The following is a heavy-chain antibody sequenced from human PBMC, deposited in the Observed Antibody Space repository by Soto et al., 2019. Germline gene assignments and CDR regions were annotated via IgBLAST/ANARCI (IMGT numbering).Heavy chain of an antibody. V-gene: IGHV4-61*01. J-gene: IGHJ5*02. CDR2: IYYSGST. Sequence: SETLSLTCTVSGGSVSSGSYYWSWIRQPPGKGLEWIGYIYYSGSTNYNPSLKSRVTISVDTSKNQFSLRLSSVTAADTAVYYCARDQLWFGEPDPWGQGTLVTVSS. D-gene: IGHD3-10*01. CDR1: GGSVSSGSYY. CDR3: ARDQLWFGEPDP.